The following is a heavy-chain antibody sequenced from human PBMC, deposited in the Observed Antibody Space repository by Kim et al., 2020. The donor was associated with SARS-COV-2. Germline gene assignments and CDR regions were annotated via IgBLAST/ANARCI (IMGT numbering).Heavy chain of an antibody. CDR2: FDPEDGET. D-gene: IGHD2-2*01. Sequence: ASVKVSCKVSGYTLTELSMHWVRQAPGKGLEWMGGFDPEDGETIDAQKFQGRVTMTEDTSTDTAYMELSSLRSEDTAVYYCATHPPYCSSTSCYYYGMDVWGQGTTVTVSS. CDR1: GYTLTELS. CDR3: ATHPPYCSSTSCYYYGMDV. J-gene: IGHJ6*02. V-gene: IGHV1-24*01.